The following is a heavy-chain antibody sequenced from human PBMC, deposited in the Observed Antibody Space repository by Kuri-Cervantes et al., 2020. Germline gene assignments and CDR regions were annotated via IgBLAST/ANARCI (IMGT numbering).Heavy chain of an antibody. Sequence: GGSLRLSCAASGFTFSSYSMNWVRQAPGKGLEWVSYISSSSSTIYYADSVKGRFTISRDNAKNSLYLQMNSLRAEDTAVYYCAREYRYYYYYMDVWGKGTTVTVSS. D-gene: IGHD1-1*01. CDR2: ISSSSSTI. J-gene: IGHJ6*03. CDR3: AREYRYYYYYMDV. V-gene: IGHV3-48*01. CDR1: GFTFSSYS.